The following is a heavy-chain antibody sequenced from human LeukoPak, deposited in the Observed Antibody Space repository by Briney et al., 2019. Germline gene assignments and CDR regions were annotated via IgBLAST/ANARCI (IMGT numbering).Heavy chain of an antibody. CDR2: MYLSGTT. CDR3: AGLVGRYSSGLYYYYFDY. J-gene: IGHJ4*02. CDR1: GFIFNSYW. V-gene: IGHV4-4*02. Sequence: PGGSLRLSCAASGFIFNSYWMSWVRQPPGKGLEWIGEMYLSGTTHSNPSVKSRVTISIDKSKNQFFLNLSSVTAADTAVYYCAGLVGRYSSGLYYYYFDYWGQGTLVTVSS. D-gene: IGHD3-22*01.